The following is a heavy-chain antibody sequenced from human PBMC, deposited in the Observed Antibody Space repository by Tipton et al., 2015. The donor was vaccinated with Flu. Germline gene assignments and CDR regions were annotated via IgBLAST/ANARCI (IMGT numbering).Heavy chain of an antibody. CDR2: IHYSGST. D-gene: IGHD1-14*01. Sequence: GLVKPSETLSLTCTVSGVSITSDYWNWVRQAPGKGLEWIGYIHYSGSTKYNPSLGSRVTMSVDASENQFSLNLASVNAADTAVYYWARDFRGTTADFDYWRQGVLVTVSS. J-gene: IGHJ4*02. V-gene: IGHV4-59*01. CDR3: ARDFRGTTADFDY. CDR1: GVSITSDY.